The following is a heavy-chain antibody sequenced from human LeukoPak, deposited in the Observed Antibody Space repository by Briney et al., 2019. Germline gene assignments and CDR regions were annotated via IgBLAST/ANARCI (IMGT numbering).Heavy chain of an antibody. CDR3: ARSLSPYYDVTSAYWVWGY. V-gene: IGHV4-34*01. CDR1: GESFSGYY. Sequence: SETVSLTCGVSGESFSGYYWSWLRQPPGKGLEWIGEINQSGDTNYNPSFESRVTMSVDASKKQFSLKVKSVTAADGAVYYCARSLSPYYDVTSAYWVWGYWGKGTLVIISS. J-gene: IGHJ4*02. CDR2: INQSGDT. D-gene: IGHD3-3*01.